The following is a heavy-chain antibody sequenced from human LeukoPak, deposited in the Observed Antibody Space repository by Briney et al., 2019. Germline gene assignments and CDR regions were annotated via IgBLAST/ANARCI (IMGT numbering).Heavy chain of an antibody. D-gene: IGHD4-17*01. CDR1: GYTFTNNY. Sequence: GASVKVSCKASGYTFTNNYMHWVRQAPGQGLEWMGIINPSGDNTWYAQKFQGRVTMTRDMSTSTVYMELSSLRSEDTAVYYCARVNGDPFDYWGQGTLVTVSS. CDR3: ARVNGDPFDY. J-gene: IGHJ4*02. V-gene: IGHV1-46*01. CDR2: INPSGDNT.